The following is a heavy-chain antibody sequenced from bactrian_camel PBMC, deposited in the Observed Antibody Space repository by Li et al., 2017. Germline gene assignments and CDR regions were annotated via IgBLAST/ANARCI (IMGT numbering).Heavy chain of an antibody. CDR2: INSGGETT. J-gene: IGHJ4*01. D-gene: IGHD6*01. CDR3: AKPLTSYRTWSD. Sequence: VQLVESGGGLVQPGGSLRLSCAASGFTFRNYAMSWVRQAPGQPLEWISVINSGGETTHSLPSVKGRFTISRDNVENTLFLQLNSLKTEDTAMYYCAKPLTSYRTWSDWGQGTQVTVS. CDR1: GFTFRNYA. V-gene: IGHV3S40*01.